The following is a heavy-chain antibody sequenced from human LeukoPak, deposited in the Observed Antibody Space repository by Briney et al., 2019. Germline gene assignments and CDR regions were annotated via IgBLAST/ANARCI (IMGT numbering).Heavy chain of an antibody. Sequence: ASVKVSRRAYGGTFSSYAISWVRQAPGQGLEWMGGIIPIFGTANYAQKFQGRVTITADESTSTAYMELSSLRSEDTAVYYCARGYIVGVAWGDNWFDPWGQGTLVTVSS. J-gene: IGHJ5*02. CDR3: ARGYIVGVAWGDNWFDP. CDR2: IIPIFGTA. D-gene: IGHD1-26*01. CDR1: GGTFSSYA. V-gene: IGHV1-69*13.